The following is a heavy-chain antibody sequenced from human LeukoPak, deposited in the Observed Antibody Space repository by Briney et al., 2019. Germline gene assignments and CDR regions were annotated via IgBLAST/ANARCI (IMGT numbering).Heavy chain of an antibody. J-gene: IGHJ4*02. D-gene: IGHD3-10*01. V-gene: IGHV3-43*01. Sequence: GGSLRLSCAASGFTFDDYTMHWVRQAPGKGLEWVSLISWDGGSTYYADSVKGRFTISRDNSKSSLYLQMNSLRTEDTALYYCAKGDLYGSGSYTDWGQGTLVTVSS. CDR1: GFTFDDYT. CDR3: AKGDLYGSGSYTD. CDR2: ISWDGGST.